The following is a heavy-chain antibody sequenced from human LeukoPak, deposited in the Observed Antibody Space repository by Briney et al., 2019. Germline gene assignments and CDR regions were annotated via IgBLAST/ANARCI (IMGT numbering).Heavy chain of an antibody. CDR3: AKDLGDYTSSWSMYNWFDP. CDR2: ISGSGGAT. CDR1: GFIFSSYA. V-gene: IGHV3-23*01. Sequence: GGSLRLSCAASGFIFSSYAMTWVRQAPGKGLEWVSGISGSGGATYYADSVKGRFTISRDKSKNTLYLQMNSLRPEDTAVYYCAKDLGDYTSSWSMYNWFDPWGQGTRVTVPS. J-gene: IGHJ5*02. D-gene: IGHD6-13*01.